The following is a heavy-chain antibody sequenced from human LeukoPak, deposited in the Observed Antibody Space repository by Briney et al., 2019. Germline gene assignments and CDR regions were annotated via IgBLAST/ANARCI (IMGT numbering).Heavy chain of an antibody. V-gene: IGHV4-61*09. J-gene: IGHJ4*02. CDR3: ARESVAGGFGY. CDR2: IYTRGST. D-gene: IGHD6-19*01. Sequence: SSQTLSLTCTVSGGSISSGNYYWSWIRQPAGKGLEWVGHIYTRGSTYYNPSLKSRVTISLDTSKNQFSLKLSSVTAADTAVYYCARESVAGGFGYWGQGTLVTVSS. CDR1: GGSISSGNYY.